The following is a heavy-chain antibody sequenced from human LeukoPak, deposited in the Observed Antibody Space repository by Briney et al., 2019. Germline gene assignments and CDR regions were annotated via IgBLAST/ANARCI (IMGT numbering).Heavy chain of an antibody. V-gene: IGHV3-21*01. J-gene: IGHJ4*02. Sequence: GGSLRLSCAASGFTFSSYSMNWVRQAPGKGLEWVSSISSSSSYIYYADSVKGRFTISRDNAKNSLYLQMNSLRAEDTAVYYCARGSYYYDNSGYYYVFDYWGQGTLVTVSS. CDR3: ARGSYYYDNSGYYYVFDY. CDR2: ISSSSSYI. CDR1: GFTFSSYS. D-gene: IGHD3-22*01.